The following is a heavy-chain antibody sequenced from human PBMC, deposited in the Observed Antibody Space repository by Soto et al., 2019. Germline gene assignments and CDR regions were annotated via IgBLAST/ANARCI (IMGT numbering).Heavy chain of an antibody. CDR1: GFTFSNYA. V-gene: IGHV3-23*01. Sequence: GSLRLSCAASGFTFSNYAMNWVRQAQGKGLEWVSTISGSGGSPYYADSVKGRFTISRDNSKNTLYLQMNSLRAGDSAIYYCAKEGTSGLYYFDYWGQGTLVTVSS. J-gene: IGHJ4*02. CDR2: ISGSGGSP. D-gene: IGHD6-19*01. CDR3: AKEGTSGLYYFDY.